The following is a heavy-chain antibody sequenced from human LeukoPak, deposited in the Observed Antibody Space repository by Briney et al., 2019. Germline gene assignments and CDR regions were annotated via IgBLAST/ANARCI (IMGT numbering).Heavy chain of an antibody. D-gene: IGHD1-26*01. V-gene: IGHV1-18*01. J-gene: IGHJ4*02. CDR3: ASAPRELLSPYYFDY. CDR2: ISAYNGNT. CDR1: GYTFTSYG. Sequence: ASVKVSCKASGYTFTSYGISWVRQAPGQGLEWMGWISAYNGNTNYAQKLQGRVTMTTDTSTSTAYMELSSLRSEDTAVYYCASAPRELLSPYYFDYWGQGTLVTVSS.